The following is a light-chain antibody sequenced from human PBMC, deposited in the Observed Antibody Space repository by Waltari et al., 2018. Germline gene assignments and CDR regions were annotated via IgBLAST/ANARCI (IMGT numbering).Light chain of an antibody. J-gene: IGLJ3*02. V-gene: IGLV4-69*01. Sequence: QLVLTQSPSASASLGASVKLTCTLSSGHSSNVIAWHQQQPEKGPRYLMKVNSDGSHSKGDEIPDRCSGSRSGAEGYLTSASLQAEDEADYYCQTGGHGTWVFGGGTKLTVL. CDR2: VNSDGSH. CDR1: SGHSSNV. CDR3: QTGGHGTWV.